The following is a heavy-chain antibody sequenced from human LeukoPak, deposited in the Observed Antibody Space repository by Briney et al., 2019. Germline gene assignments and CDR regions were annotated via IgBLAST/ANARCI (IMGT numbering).Heavy chain of an antibody. CDR1: GFTFSNAW. Sequence: GGSLRLSCAASGFTFSNAWMSWVRQAPGKGLEWVGRIKSKTDGGTTDYAAPVKGRFTISRDNAKNSLYLQMSSLRAEDTAVYYCARGGPLIDYWGQGTLVTVSS. CDR2: IKSKTDGGTT. V-gene: IGHV3-15*01. J-gene: IGHJ4*02. CDR3: ARGGPLIDY.